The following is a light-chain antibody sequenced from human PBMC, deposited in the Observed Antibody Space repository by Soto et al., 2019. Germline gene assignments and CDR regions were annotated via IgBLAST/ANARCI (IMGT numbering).Light chain of an antibody. CDR1: SIDIGGYNS. J-gene: IGLJ1*01. CDR2: DVT. V-gene: IGLV2-8*01. Sequence: QSVLTRARLASGADVQSVTISCTGTSIDIGGYNSVYWYQQHPVKAPKVMIYDVTKRPSGVPDGFSGSKSGNTASLTVSALQAEDEADYYCTSYSDRKHLVFGTGTKVTV. CDR3: TSYSDRKHLV.